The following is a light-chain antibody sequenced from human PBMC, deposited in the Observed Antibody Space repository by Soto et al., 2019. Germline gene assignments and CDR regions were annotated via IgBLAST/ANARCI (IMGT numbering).Light chain of an antibody. CDR1: QSISTD. V-gene: IGKV3-15*01. Sequence: EIVMTQSPATLSVSPGERATLSCRASQSISTDLAWYQQKPGQPPRLLIYSASTRATGVPGRFTGSGSGSEFTLTISVLQSEDFAVYYCQQGHNWPLTFGQGTRLEI. CDR2: SAS. J-gene: IGKJ2*01. CDR3: QQGHNWPLT.